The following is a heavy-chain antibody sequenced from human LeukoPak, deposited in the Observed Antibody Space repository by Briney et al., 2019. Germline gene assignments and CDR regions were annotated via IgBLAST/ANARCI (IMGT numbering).Heavy chain of an antibody. V-gene: IGHV3-73*01. Sequence: PGGSLRLSCAASGFTFSGSAMHWVRQASGKGLEWVGRIRSKGNNYATAYAASVKGRFTISRDDSKNTAYLQMNSLKTEDTAIYYCTSSIAYYYDSSGYLFDNWGQGTLVTVSS. D-gene: IGHD3-22*01. J-gene: IGHJ4*02. CDR2: IRSKGNNYAT. CDR1: GFTFSGSA. CDR3: TSSIAYYYDSSGYLFDN.